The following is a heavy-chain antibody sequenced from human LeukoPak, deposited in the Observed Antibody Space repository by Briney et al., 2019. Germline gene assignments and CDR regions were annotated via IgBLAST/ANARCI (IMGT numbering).Heavy chain of an antibody. D-gene: IGHD4-11*01. J-gene: IGHJ6*02. CDR2: IWYEGSNK. CDR3: ARDTGAYGMDV. CDR1: GFTFSSYG. V-gene: IGHV3-33*01. Sequence: PGGSLRLSCAASGFTFSSYGMHWVRQAPGKGRGWVAVIWYEGSNKYYADPVKGRCTISRDNSKNTLYLQMNSLRAEDTAVYYCARDTGAYGMDVWGQGTTVTVSS.